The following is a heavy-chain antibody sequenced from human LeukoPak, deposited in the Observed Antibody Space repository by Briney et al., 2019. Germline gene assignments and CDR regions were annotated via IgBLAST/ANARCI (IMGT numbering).Heavy chain of an antibody. V-gene: IGHV4-61*05. Sequence: SETLSLTCTVTGGSISSSSYYWGWIRQPPGKGLEWIGYIYYSGSTNYNPSLKSRVTISVDTSKNQFSLKLSSVTAADTAVYYCARLPVLYGSRRWFDPWGQGTLVTVSS. D-gene: IGHD2/OR15-2a*01. CDR1: GGSISSSSYY. J-gene: IGHJ5*02. CDR2: IYYSGST. CDR3: ARLPVLYGSRRWFDP.